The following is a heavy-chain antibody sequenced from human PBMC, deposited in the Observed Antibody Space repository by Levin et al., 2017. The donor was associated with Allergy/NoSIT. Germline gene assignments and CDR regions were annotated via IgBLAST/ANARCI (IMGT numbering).Heavy chain of an antibody. CDR3: ARDRGSSIYYYYYGMDV. J-gene: IGHJ6*02. CDR1: GFTVSSNY. CDR2: IYSGGST. D-gene: IGHD1-26*01. Sequence: LSLTCAASGFTVSSNYMSWVRQAPGKGLEWVSVIYSGGSTYYADSVKGRFTISRDNSKNTLYLQMNSLRAEDTAVYYCARDRGSSIYYYYYGMDVWGQGTTVTVSS. V-gene: IGHV3-53*01.